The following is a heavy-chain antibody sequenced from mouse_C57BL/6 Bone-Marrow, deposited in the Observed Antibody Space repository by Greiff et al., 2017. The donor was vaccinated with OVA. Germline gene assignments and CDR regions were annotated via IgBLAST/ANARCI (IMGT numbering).Heavy chain of an antibody. D-gene: IGHD2-3*01. J-gene: IGHJ3*01. V-gene: IGHV10-1*01. CDR1: GFSFNTYA. Sequence: EVKLVESGGGLVQPKGSLKLSCAASGFSFNTYAMNWVRQAPGKGLEWVARIRSKSNNYATYYADSVKDRFTISRDDSESMLYLQMNNLKTEDTAMYYCVRHFHYDGPFAYWGQGTLVTVSA. CDR2: IRSKSNNYAT. CDR3: VRHFHYDGPFAY.